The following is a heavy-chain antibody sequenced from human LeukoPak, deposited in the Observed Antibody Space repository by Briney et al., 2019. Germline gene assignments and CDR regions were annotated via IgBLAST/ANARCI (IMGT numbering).Heavy chain of an antibody. Sequence: GGSLRLSCAASGFTFSSYAMHWVRQAPGKGLEYVSAISSNGGSTYYANSVKGRFTISRDNSKNTLYLQMGSLRAEDMAVYYCARELGKYRRILGRDSQWLAVSGFDNWGQGILVTVSS. D-gene: IGHD6-19*01. V-gene: IGHV3-64*01. CDR2: ISSNGGST. J-gene: IGHJ4*02. CDR3: ARELGKYRRILGRDSQWLAVSGFDN. CDR1: GFTFSSYA.